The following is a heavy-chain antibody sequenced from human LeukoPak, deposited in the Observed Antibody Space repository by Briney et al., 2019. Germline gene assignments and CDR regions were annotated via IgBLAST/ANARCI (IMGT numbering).Heavy chain of an antibody. V-gene: IGHV4-59*08. D-gene: IGHD4/OR15-4a*01. J-gene: IGHJ4*02. Sequence: SETLSLTCTVSGGSISNYYWSWIRQPPGKGLEWIGYIYYSGSTNYNPSLKSRVTISVDASKDQFSLKLSSVTAADTAVYYCARHAGMTMASLFFDYWGQGTLVTVSS. CDR1: GGSISNYY. CDR3: ARHAGMTMASLFFDY. CDR2: IYYSGST.